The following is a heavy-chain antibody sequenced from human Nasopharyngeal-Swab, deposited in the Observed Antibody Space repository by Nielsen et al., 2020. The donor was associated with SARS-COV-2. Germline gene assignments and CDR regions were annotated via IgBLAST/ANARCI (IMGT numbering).Heavy chain of an antibody. D-gene: IGHD5-12*01. J-gene: IGHJ4*02. V-gene: IGHV1-46*01. Sequence: ASVKVSCKASGYTFTSYYMHWVRQAPGQGLEWMGMINPSGGSSSYAQKFQGRVTMTRDTSTSTVYMELRNVRPEDTAVYYCARGSVPGENIVATTGATYYWGQGTLVTVSS. CDR3: ARGSVPGENIVATTGATYY. CDR2: INPSGGSS. CDR1: GYTFTSYY.